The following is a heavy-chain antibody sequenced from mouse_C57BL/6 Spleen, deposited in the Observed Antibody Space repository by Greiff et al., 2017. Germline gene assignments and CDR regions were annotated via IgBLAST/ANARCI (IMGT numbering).Heavy chain of an antibody. D-gene: IGHD1-1*01. CDR1: GYTFTSYW. V-gene: IGHV1-55*01. CDR3: ARSLRYYGSPYYFDY. Sequence: QVQLQQPGAELVKPGASVKMSCMASGYTFTSYWITWVKQRPGQGLVWIGDIYPGSGSTIYNEKFKSKATLTVDTSSSSAYVQLSSLTSEDSAVFYCARSLRYYGSPYYFDYWGQGTTRTVSS. CDR2: IYPGSGST. J-gene: IGHJ2*01.